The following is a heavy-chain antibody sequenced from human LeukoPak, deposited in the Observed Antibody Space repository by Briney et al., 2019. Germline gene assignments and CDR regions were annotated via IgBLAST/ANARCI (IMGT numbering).Heavy chain of an antibody. CDR2: IYYSGST. CDR1: GVSISSGGYY. J-gene: IGHJ4*02. CDR3: ARGELVFDY. Sequence: SQTLSLTCTVSGVSISSGGYYWSWILQHPGKGLEWIGYIYYSGSTFYNPSLKSRFTISVDTSKNQFSLKLSSVTAADTAVYYCARGELVFDYWGQGTLVTVSS. D-gene: IGHD1-1*01. V-gene: IGHV4-31*03.